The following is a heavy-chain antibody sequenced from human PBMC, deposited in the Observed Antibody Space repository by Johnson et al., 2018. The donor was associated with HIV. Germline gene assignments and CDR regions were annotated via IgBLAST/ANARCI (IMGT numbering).Heavy chain of an antibody. CDR3: ARALGSGWGVTADAFDI. J-gene: IGHJ3*02. D-gene: IGHD6-19*01. Sequence: TYYADSVKGRFTISRDNSKNTLYLQMNSLRAEDTAVHYCARALGSGWGVTADAFDIWGQGTMVTVSS. V-gene: IGHV3-66*01. CDR2: T.